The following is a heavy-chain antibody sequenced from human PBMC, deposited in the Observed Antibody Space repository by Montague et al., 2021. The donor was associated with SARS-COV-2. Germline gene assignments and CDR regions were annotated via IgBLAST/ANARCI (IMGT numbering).Heavy chain of an antibody. D-gene: IGHD3-3*01. CDR2: KYYSGST. Sequence: SETLSLTCTVSGASISSRSYYWGWIRQPPGKGLEWIGFKYYSGSTYYNPTLKSRVTISVDTSKNQLSLKLSSVTAADTAVYYCETLPSSITIFGVVQGYYFDDWGQGTLVTVSS. CDR1: GASISSRSYY. J-gene: IGHJ4*02. V-gene: IGHV4-39*01. CDR3: ETLPSSITIFGVVQGYYFDD.